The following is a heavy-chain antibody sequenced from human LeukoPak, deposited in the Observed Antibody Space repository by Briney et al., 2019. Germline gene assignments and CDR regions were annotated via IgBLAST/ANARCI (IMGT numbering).Heavy chain of an antibody. J-gene: IGHJ6*02. CDR2: IYTSGST. CDR3: ARVTVTTERRYYYYGMEV. V-gene: IGHV4-61*02. Sequence: PSQTLFLTCTVSGGSISSGSYYRSWIRQPAGKELELIGRIYTSGSTNYNPSLKSRVTISVDTSKNQFSLKLSSVTAADTAVYYCARVTVTTERRYYYYGMEVWGQGTTVTVSS. D-gene: IGHD4-11*01. CDR1: GGSISSGSYY.